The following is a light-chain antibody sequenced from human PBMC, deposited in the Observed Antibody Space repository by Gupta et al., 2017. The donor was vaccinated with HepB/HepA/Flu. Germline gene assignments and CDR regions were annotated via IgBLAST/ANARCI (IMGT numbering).Light chain of an antibody. CDR1: QSISSY. V-gene: IGKV1-39*01. J-gene: IGKJ3*01. Sequence: DIQMTQSPSSLSASVGDRVTITCRASQSISSYLNWYQQKPGKAPKLLIYAASSLQSGVPSRFSGSGGGTDINLTISSRQPEDFEAYYCQQRYSNPPWVTFGHGTKVDIK. CDR2: AAS. CDR3: QQRYSNPPWVT.